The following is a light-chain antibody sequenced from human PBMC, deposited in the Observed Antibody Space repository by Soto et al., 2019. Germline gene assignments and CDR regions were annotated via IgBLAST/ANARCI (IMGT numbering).Light chain of an antibody. CDR1: QSISSW. V-gene: IGKV1-5*03. CDR2: KAS. J-gene: IGKJ1*01. Sequence: EIQMNKSPSTLSASVGDRVTITCRASQSISSWLAWYQQKPGKAPKLLIYKASSLESGVPSRFSGSGSGTEFTLTISSLQPDDFATYYCQQYNSYSWTFGQGTKVDIK. CDR3: QQYNSYSWT.